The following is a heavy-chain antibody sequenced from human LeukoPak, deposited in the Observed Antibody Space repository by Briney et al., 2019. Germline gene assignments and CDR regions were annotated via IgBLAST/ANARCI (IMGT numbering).Heavy chain of an antibody. CDR3: ARVGRSRGSLPNSYYYMDV. Sequence: SVKVSCKASRDTFDSYSISWVRQAPGQGLEWMGGTIPMFGSANYAQKLQGRVTITTDQSTTTAYTELSSLSSEDTAVYYCARVGRSRGSLPNSYYYMDVWGKGTTVTVSS. D-gene: IGHD2-15*01. CDR2: TIPMFGSA. CDR1: RDTFDSYS. J-gene: IGHJ6*03. V-gene: IGHV1-69*05.